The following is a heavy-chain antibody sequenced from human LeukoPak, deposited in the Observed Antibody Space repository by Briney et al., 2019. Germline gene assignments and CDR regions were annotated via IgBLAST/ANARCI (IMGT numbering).Heavy chain of an antibody. CDR2: ISYSGST. Sequence: SETLSLTCTVSGGSTSSFYWSWIRQPPGKGLECIRYISYSGSTDYNPSLKSRVTISVDTSKNQLSLKLSSVTAADTAVYYCARGLAAAGTRWLDPWGQGTLVTVSS. CDR3: ARGLAAAGTRWLDP. CDR1: GGSTSSFY. D-gene: IGHD6-13*01. J-gene: IGHJ5*02. V-gene: IGHV4-59*01.